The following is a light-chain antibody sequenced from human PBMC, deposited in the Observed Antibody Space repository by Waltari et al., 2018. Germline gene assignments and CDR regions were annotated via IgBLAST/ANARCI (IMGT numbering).Light chain of an antibody. Sequence: QCALTQPASVSGSPGQSITITCPGTSIDVGSYNSVYWYQDHPGQGPKVIIYDVSDRPSGVSARFSGSKSGNTASLTISGLQAEDEADYYCSSQSSNNVVLFGGGTKVTVL. J-gene: IGLJ3*02. CDR2: DVS. CDR1: SIDVGSYNS. V-gene: IGLV2-14*03. CDR3: SSQSSNNVVL.